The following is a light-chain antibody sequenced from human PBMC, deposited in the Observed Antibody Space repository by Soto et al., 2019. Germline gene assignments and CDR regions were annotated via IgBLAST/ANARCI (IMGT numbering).Light chain of an antibody. J-gene: IGKJ4*01. V-gene: IGKV3-11*01. CDR2: DAS. Sequence: EIVLTQSPATLSLSPGERATLSCRASQSVSSYLAWYQQKPGQAPRLLIDDASNRATGIPDRCSGSGSGTDFTLTIISLDPEDVAVYYCQQRSNWPRLTFGGGTKVEIK. CDR3: QQRSNWPRLT. CDR1: QSVSSY.